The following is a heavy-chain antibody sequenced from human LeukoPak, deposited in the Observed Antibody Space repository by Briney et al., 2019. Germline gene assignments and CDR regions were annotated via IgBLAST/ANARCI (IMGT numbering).Heavy chain of an antibody. V-gene: IGHV1-18*01. CDR3: ARVVVAVFGVMVHSNYFDS. J-gene: IGHJ4*02. CDR1: GYSFTNFG. Sequence: ASVKVSCKTSGYSFTNFGITWVRQAPGKGLEWMGWITGDSETTEYAQRFQGRISMTADTFTSTAYMELGSLTSDDTAVYYCARVVVAVFGVMVHSNYFDSWGQGTLITVSS. CDR2: ITGDSETT. D-gene: IGHD3-3*01.